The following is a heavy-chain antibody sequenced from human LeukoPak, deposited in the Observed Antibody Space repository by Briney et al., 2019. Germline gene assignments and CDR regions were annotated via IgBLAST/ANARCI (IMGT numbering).Heavy chain of an antibody. CDR1: GYSFTSYW. J-gene: IGHJ4*02. D-gene: IGHD3-3*01. V-gene: IGHV5-51*01. CDR3: ARSITTFGDGFDY. Sequence: GESLQISRKGSGYSFTSYWIGWVRQLPGKGLEWMGIIYPGDSDTKYSPSFQGQVTISADKSISTAYLQWSSLKASDTAMYYCARSITTFGDGFDYWGQGTLFTVSS. CDR2: IYPGDSDT.